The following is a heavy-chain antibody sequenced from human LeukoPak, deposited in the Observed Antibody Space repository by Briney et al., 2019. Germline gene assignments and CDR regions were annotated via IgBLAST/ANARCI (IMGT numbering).Heavy chain of an antibody. CDR1: GGTFSSYA. Sequence: SVKVSCKASGGTFSSYAISWVRQAPGQGLEWMGGIIPIFGTANYAQKFQGRVTITTDESTSTAYMELSSLRSDDTAVYYCARDTSGYSGSHYEHWGQGTLVTVSS. CDR2: IIPIFGTA. D-gene: IGHD1-26*01. CDR3: ARDTSGYSGSHYEH. V-gene: IGHV1-69*05. J-gene: IGHJ1*01.